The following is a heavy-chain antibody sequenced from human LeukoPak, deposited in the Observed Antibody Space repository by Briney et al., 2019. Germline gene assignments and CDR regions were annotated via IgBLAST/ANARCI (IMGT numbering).Heavy chain of an antibody. CDR3: ARVGIDY. Sequence: GGSLRLSCVVSGIPFSDYYMNWIRQAPGKGLEWVANIKQGGSEKYYVDSVKGRFTISRDDAKNSVYLQMNSLRAEDTAVYYCARVGIDYWGQGTLVTVSS. CDR1: GIPFSDYY. D-gene: IGHD2-15*01. J-gene: IGHJ4*02. CDR2: IKQGGSEK. V-gene: IGHV3-7*04.